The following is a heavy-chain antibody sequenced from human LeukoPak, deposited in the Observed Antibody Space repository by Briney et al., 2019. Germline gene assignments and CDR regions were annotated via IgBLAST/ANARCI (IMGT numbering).Heavy chain of an antibody. CDR2: INHSGST. CDR1: GGSFSGYY. CDR3: ARENGAGRYYYYGMDV. V-gene: IGHV4-34*01. Sequence: SETLSLTCAVYGGSFSGYYWSWIRQPPGKGLEWIGEINHSGSTNYNPSLKSRVTISVDTSKNQFSQKLSSVTAADTAVYYCARENGAGRYYYYGMDVWGQGTTVTVSS. D-gene: IGHD6-19*01. J-gene: IGHJ6*02.